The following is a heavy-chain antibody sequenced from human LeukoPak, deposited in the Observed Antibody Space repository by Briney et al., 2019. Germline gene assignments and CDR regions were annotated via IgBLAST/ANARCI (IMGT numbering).Heavy chain of an antibody. CDR2: IKSKTDGGTT. CDR1: GFTFSNAW. V-gene: IGHV3-15*01. D-gene: IGHD3-10*02. Sequence: GGSLRLSCAASGFTFSNAWMSWVRQAPGKGLEWVGRIKSKTDGGTTDYAAPVKGRFTISRDDSKNTLYLQMNSLKTEDTAVYYWMSGENYYGMDVWGQGTTVTVSS. J-gene: IGHJ6*02. CDR3: MSGENYYGMDV.